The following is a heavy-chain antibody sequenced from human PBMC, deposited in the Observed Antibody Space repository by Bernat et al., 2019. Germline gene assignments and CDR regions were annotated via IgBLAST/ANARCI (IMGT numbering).Heavy chain of an antibody. Sequence: EVQLVESGGGLVKPGGSLRLSCAASGFTFSSYSMNWVRQAPGKGLEWVSSISSSSSYIYYADSVKGRFTISRDNAKNSLYLQMNSLRAEDTTVYYCARDREYSGYDFDYWGQGTLVTVSS. J-gene: IGHJ4*02. CDR2: ISSSSSYI. CDR3: ARDREYSGYDFDY. V-gene: IGHV3-21*01. D-gene: IGHD5-12*01. CDR1: GFTFSSYS.